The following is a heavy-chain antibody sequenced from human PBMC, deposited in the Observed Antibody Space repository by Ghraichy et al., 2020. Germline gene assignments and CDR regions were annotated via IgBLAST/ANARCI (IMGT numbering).Heavy chain of an antibody. J-gene: IGHJ3*01. Sequence: GGSLRLSCAAYGFTFSSYWMSWVRQAPGKGLEWVANIKQNGGEKYYVDSVKGRFAISRDNAKNSLYLQMNSLRADDTAVYYCARDRTIFGGSGPDGFDFWGQVTMVTVSS. CDR3: ARDRTIFGGSGPDGFDF. D-gene: IGHD3-3*01. CDR1: GFTFSSYW. CDR2: IKQNGGEK. V-gene: IGHV3-7*03.